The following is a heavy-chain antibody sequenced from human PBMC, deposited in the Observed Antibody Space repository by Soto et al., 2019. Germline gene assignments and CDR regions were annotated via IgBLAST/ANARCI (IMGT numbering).Heavy chain of an antibody. V-gene: IGHV4-39*01. CDR3: ATLKSGYSSWYFGY. CDR1: GGSISSSSYY. Sequence: PSETLSLTCTVSGGSISSSSYYWGWIRQPPGKGLEWIGSIYYSGSTYYNPSLKSRVTISVDTSKNQFSLKLSSVTAADTAVYYCATLKSGYSSWYFGYWGQGTLVTVSS. J-gene: IGHJ4*02. D-gene: IGHD3-3*01. CDR2: IYYSGST.